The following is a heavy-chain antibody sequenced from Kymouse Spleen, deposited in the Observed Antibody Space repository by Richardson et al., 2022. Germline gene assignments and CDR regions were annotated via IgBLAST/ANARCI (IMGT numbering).Heavy chain of an antibody. V-gene: IGHV4-39*01. D-gene: IGHD3-10*01. CDR1: GGSISSSSYY. Sequence: QLQLQESGPGLVKPSETLSLTCTVSGGSISSSSYYWGWIRQPPGKGLEWIGSIYYSGSTYYNPSLKSRVTISVDTSKNQFSLKLSSVTAADTAVYYCARGDYYGSGSYNYYYYGMDVWGQGTTVTVSS. CDR2: IYYSGST. CDR3: ARGDYYGSGSYNYYYYGMDV. J-gene: IGHJ6*02.